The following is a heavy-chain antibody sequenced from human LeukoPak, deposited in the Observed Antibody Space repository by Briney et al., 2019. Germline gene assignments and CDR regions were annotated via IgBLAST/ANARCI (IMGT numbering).Heavy chain of an antibody. J-gene: IGHJ4*02. D-gene: IGHD3-10*01. CDR2: ISSNGGST. CDR1: GFTFSSYA. V-gene: IGHV3-64*01. Sequence: GGSLRLSCAASGFTFSSYAMHWVRQAPGKGLEYVSAISSNGGSTYYANSVKGRFTISRDNSKNTLYLQMGSLRAEDMAVYYCARAHDLYGSGSYYISPSDYWGQVTLVTVSS. CDR3: ARAHDLYGSGSYYISPSDY.